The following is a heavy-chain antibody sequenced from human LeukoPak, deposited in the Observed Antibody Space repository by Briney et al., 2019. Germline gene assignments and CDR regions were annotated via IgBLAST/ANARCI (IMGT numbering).Heavy chain of an antibody. CDR3: VKSSPPDY. V-gene: IGHV3-23*01. D-gene: IGHD6-19*01. CDR1: GFTFSSHA. J-gene: IGHJ4*02. CDR2: ISGSAGIST. Sequence: PGGSLRLSCAAPGFTFSSHAMSWVRQAPGKGLEWISGISGSAGISTYYADSVKGRFTISRDNSKNTLYLQMNSLRAGDTAIYYCVKSSPPDYWGQGTLLTVSS.